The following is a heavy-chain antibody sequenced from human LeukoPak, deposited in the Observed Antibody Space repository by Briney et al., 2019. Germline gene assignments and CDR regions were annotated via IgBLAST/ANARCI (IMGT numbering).Heavy chain of an antibody. J-gene: IGHJ4*02. D-gene: IGHD6-13*01. CDR3: ARQRGRIAD. CDR2: IYSSGST. Sequence: SETLSLTCTVSGGSISGYYWCWIRQPPGKGLEWIGYIYSSGSTNYNPSLKSRVTISVDTSKNQFSLELSSVTAADTAVYYCARQRGRIADWGQGTLVTVSS. CDR1: GGSISGYY. V-gene: IGHV4-59*08.